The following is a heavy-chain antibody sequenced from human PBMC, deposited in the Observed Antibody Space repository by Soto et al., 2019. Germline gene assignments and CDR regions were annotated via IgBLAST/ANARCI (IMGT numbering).Heavy chain of an antibody. CDR2: INAGNGNT. V-gene: IGHV1-3*01. D-gene: IGHD6-19*01. Sequence: ASVTVCCKASGYSFTSYVVHWVRQAHGQRLEWMGWINAGNGNTKYSRKFQDRVTITRDTSASTAYMELSSLRSEDTAVYYCARAGYRSGWLPVDYWGQGTLVTVSS. J-gene: IGHJ4*02. CDR3: ARAGYRSGWLPVDY. CDR1: GYSFTSYV.